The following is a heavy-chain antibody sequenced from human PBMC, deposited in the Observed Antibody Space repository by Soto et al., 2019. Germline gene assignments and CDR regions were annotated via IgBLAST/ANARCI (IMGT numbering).Heavy chain of an antibody. CDR2: IYYSGST. CDR1: GGSISSSSYY. D-gene: IGHD3-22*01. CDR3: ARLENYYDSSGSHEPGYYYYYGMDV. J-gene: IGHJ6*02. Sequence: SETLSLTCTVSGGSISSSSYYWGWIRQPPGKGLEWIGSIYYSGSTYYNPSLKSRVTISVDTSKNQFSLKLRSVTAADTAVYYCARLENYYDSSGSHEPGYYYYYGMDVWGQGTTVTVSS. V-gene: IGHV4-39*01.